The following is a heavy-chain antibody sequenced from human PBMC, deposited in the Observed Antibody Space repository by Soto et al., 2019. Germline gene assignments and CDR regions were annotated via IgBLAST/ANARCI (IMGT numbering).Heavy chain of an antibody. CDR3: AHSLRSFYYYVLAV. V-gene: IGHV4-31*03. Sequence: SETLSLTCTVSGGPFPNGGYYWSWIRQEPGKGLEWIGYTHYSGRIYYNPSLESRVTISVDTSKNQFSLKLTSVTAADTAVYYCAHSLRSFYYYVLAVWGQRTTVTGSS. J-gene: IGHJ6*02. CDR1: GGPFPNGGYY. D-gene: IGHD3-16*01. CDR2: THYSGRI.